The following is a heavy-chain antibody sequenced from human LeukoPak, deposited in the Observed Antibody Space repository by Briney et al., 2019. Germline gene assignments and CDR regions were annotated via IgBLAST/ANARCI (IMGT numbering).Heavy chain of an antibody. V-gene: IGHV4-59*01. J-gene: IGHJ3*02. CDR1: GGSISSYY. CDR3: AREGSSDASDI. Sequence: SETLSLTCSVSGGSISSYYWSWIRQPPGKGLEWIGYIYYSGSTNYNPSLKSRVTISVETSKNQFSLKLSSVTAADTAVYYCAREGSSDASDIWGQGTMVTVSS. CDR2: IYYSGST.